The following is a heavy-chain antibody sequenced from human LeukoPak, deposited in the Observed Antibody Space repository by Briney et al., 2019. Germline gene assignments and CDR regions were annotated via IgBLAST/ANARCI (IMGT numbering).Heavy chain of an antibody. Sequence: GGSLRLSCAASGFTFSSYSMYWVRQAPGKGPEWISWITGSGTDIIYADSVKGRFTISRDNAKNSLYLQMNSLRAEDTAVYYCARDQDNGFTYWGQGTLVTVSS. CDR3: ARDQDNGFTY. CDR1: GFTFSSYS. V-gene: IGHV3-48*01. D-gene: IGHD4-17*01. J-gene: IGHJ4*02. CDR2: ITGSGTDI.